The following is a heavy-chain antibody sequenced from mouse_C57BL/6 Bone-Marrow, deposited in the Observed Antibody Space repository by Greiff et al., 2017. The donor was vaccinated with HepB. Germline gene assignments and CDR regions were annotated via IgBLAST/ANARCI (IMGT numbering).Heavy chain of an antibody. D-gene: IGHD1-1*01. Sequence: EVKLVESGGGLVKPGGSLKLSCAASGFTFSSYAMSWVRQTPEKRLEWVATISDGGSYTYYPDNVKGRFTISRDNAKNNLYLQMSHLKSEDTAMYYCARGDYYGSSEGYAMDYWGQGTSVTVSS. CDR3: ARGDYYGSSEGYAMDY. CDR1: GFTFSSYA. CDR2: ISDGGSYT. V-gene: IGHV5-4*03. J-gene: IGHJ4*01.